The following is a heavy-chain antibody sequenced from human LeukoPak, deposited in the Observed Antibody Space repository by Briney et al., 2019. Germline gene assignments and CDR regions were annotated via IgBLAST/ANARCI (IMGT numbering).Heavy chain of an antibody. CDR2: ISSSSSTI. Sequence: PGGSLRLSCAASGFTFSSYSMNWVRQAPGKGLEWVSYISSSSSTIYYADSVKGRFTISRDNAKNSLDLQMNSLRAEDTAVYYCARDGYYYGSGSLESYYYYYMDVWGRGTTVTVSS. CDR1: GFTFSSYS. D-gene: IGHD3-10*01. CDR3: ARDGYYYGSGSLESYYYYYMDV. V-gene: IGHV3-48*04. J-gene: IGHJ6*03.